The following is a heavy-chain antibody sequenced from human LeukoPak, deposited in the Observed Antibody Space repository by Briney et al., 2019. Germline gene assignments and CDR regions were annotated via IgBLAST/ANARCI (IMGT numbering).Heavy chain of an antibody. V-gene: IGHV3-23*01. Sequence: GGSLRLSCAASGFTFSSYAMSWVRQAPGKGLEWVSAISGSGGSTYYADSVKGRFTISRDNSKNTLYLQMNSLRAEDTAVYYCAKDKGMDTAMGRAFDYWGQGTLVTVSS. D-gene: IGHD5-18*01. CDR1: GFTFSSYA. J-gene: IGHJ4*02. CDR2: ISGSGGST. CDR3: AKDKGMDTAMGRAFDY.